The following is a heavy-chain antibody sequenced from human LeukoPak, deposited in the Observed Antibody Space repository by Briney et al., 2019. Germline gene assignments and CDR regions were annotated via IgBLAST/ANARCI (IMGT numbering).Heavy chain of an antibody. V-gene: IGHV4-4*09. Sequence: SETLSLTCTVSGSISGYYWSWIRQPPGKGLEWIGYIYTSGSTNYNPSLKSRVTISVDTSKNQFSLDLSSMTAADTAVYYCARQKCTSTSCLTKNAFDIWGQGTMVTVYS. CDR3: ARQKCTSTSCLTKNAFDI. CDR1: GSISGYY. CDR2: IYTSGST. D-gene: IGHD2-2*01. J-gene: IGHJ3*02.